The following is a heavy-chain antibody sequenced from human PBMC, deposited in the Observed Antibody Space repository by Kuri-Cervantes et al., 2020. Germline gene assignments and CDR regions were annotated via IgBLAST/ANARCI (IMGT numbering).Heavy chain of an antibody. CDR3: AKGRDYYDSSGYTPDAFDI. Sequence: GGSLTLSCAVSGCTFSTYAMNWVRQAPGKGLEWVSSISRNSDYIYYADSVRGRFTISRDNAKNSLYLQMNSLRAEDTALYYCAKGRDYYDSSGYTPDAFDIWGQGTMVTVSS. CDR1: GCTFSTYA. D-gene: IGHD3-22*01. CDR2: ISRNSDYI. J-gene: IGHJ3*02. V-gene: IGHV3-21*04.